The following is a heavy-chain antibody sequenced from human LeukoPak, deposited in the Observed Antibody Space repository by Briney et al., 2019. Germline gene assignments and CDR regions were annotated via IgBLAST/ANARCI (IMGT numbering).Heavy chain of an antibody. D-gene: IGHD7-27*01. CDR2: IIGDGSST. J-gene: IGHJ4*02. CDR3: ARGSGVGDY. CDR1: GFTFNSDW. V-gene: IGHV3-74*01. Sequence: GGSLRLSCAASGFTFNSDWMRWVRQAPGKGLLWVSRIIGDGSSTNYADSVKGRFTISRDNAKNTLYLQMNSLRAEDTAVYYCARGSGVGDYWGQGTLVTVSS.